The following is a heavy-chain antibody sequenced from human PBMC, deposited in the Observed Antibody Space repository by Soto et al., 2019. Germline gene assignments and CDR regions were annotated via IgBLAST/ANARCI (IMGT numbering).Heavy chain of an antibody. V-gene: IGHV4-31*03. D-gene: IGHD3-10*01. J-gene: IGHJ6*02. CDR1: GGSISSGGYY. CDR2: IYYSGST. Sequence: SETLSLTCTVSGGSISSGGYYWSWIRQHPGKGLEWIGYIYYSGSTYYNPSLKSRVTISVDTSKNQFSLKLSSVTAADTAVYYCARDPRFRGFYGMDVWGQGTPVTVSS. CDR3: ARDPRFRGFYGMDV.